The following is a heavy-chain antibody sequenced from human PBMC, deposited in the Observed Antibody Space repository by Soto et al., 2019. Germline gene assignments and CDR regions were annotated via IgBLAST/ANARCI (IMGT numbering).Heavy chain of an antibody. CDR2: IIPILGIA. CDR1: GGTFSSYT. Sequence: QVQLVQSGAEVKKPGSSVKVSCKASGGTFSSYTISWVRQAPGQGLEWMGRIIPILGIANYAQKFQGRVTITADKSTSTAYMELRSLRSEDTAVYYCARGGYCSSTSCYDNYYYYYGMDVWGQGTTVTVSS. V-gene: IGHV1-69*02. CDR3: ARGGYCSSTSCYDNYYYYYGMDV. J-gene: IGHJ6*02. D-gene: IGHD2-2*01.